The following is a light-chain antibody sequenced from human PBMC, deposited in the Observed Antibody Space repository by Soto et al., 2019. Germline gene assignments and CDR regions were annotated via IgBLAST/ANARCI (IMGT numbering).Light chain of an antibody. V-gene: IGLV1-51*01. Sequence: QSVLTQPPSVSAAPGQKVTISCSGSSTNLGNNYVSWYQQFPGSAPKLLIYDNNKRPSGIPDRFSGSKSGTSATLGITGLQTGDEADYYCGTWDTSLSVGVFGGGTQLTVL. CDR2: DNN. CDR1: STNLGNNY. J-gene: IGLJ3*02. CDR3: GTWDTSLSVGV.